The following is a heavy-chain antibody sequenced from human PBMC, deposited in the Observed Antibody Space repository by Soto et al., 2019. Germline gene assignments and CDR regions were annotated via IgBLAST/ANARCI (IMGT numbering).Heavy chain of an antibody. CDR3: ARARITMVRGVIIIGPGYYGMDV. V-gene: IGHV4-59*01. CDR1: GGSISSYY. Sequence: PSETLSLTCTVSGGSISSYYWSWIRQPPGKGLEWIGYIYYSGSTNYNPSLKSRVTISVDTSKNQFSLKLSSVTAADTAVYYCARARITMVRGVIIIGPGYYGMDVWGQGTTVTVSS. D-gene: IGHD3-10*01. CDR2: IYYSGST. J-gene: IGHJ6*02.